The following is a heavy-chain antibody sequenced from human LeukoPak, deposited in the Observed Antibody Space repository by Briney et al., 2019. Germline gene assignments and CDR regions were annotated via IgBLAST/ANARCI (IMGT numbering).Heavy chain of an antibody. CDR2: IYYSGST. D-gene: IGHD5-24*01. V-gene: IGHV4-59*01. CDR3: ARQEMATTYYFDY. J-gene: IGHJ4*02. Sequence: SETLSLTCTVSGGSISSYYWSWIRQPPGKGLEWIGYIYYSGSTNYNPSLKSRVTISVDTSKNQFSLKLSSVTAADTAVYYCARQEMATTYYFDYWGQGTLVTVSS. CDR1: GGSISSYY.